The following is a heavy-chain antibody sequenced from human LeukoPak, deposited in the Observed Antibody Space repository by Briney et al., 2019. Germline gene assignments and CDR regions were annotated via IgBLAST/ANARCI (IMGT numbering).Heavy chain of an antibody. D-gene: IGHD3-22*01. CDR1: GFTFSSYA. CDR2: ISGSGGST. V-gene: IGHV3-23*01. J-gene: IGHJ4*02. Sequence: GGSLRLXCAASGFTFSSYAMRWVRQAPGKGLEWVSAISGSGGSTYYADSVKGRFTISRDNSKNTLYLQMNSLRAEDTAVYYCAKLAGYYDSSGYLFDYWGQGTLVTVSS. CDR3: AKLAGYYDSSGYLFDY.